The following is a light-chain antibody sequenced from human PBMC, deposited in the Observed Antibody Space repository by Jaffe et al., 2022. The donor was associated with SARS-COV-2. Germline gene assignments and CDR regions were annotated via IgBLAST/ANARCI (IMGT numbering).Light chain of an antibody. CDR2: AAS. CDR1: QSITSY. V-gene: IGKV1-39*01. J-gene: IGKJ2*01. Sequence: DIQMTQSPSSVSASVGDRVTITCRASQSITSYLSWLQQKPGKAPKLLIYAASSLHVGVPSRFSGSGSGTDFTLTISSLQPEDFATYYCQQSYSTPYTFGQGTKLEIK. CDR3: QQSYSTPYT.